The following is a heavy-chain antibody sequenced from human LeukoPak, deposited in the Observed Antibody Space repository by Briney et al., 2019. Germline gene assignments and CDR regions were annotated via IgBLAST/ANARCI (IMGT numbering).Heavy chain of an antibody. CDR1: GGTFSSYA. CDR2: IIPIFGTA. J-gene: IGHJ4*02. D-gene: IGHD3-3*01. CDR3: ARCNEPSRSGYCFDY. Sequence: ASVKVSCKASGGTFSSYAISWVRQAPGQGLEWMGGIIPIFGTANYAQKFQGRVTITTDKSTSTAYMELSSLRSEDTAVYYCARCNEPSRSGYCFDYWGQGTLVTVSS. V-gene: IGHV1-69*05.